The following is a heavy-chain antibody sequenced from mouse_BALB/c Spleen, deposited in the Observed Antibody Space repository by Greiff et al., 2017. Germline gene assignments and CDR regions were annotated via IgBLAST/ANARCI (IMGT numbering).Heavy chain of an antibody. Sequence: DVKLQESGGGLVQPGGSLKLSCAASGFDFSRYWMSWVRQAPGKGLEWIGEINPDSSTINYTPSLKDKFIISRDNAKNTLYLQMSKVRSEDTALYYCARPLITTATYFDVWGAGTTVTVSS. CDR1: GFDFSRYW. CDR2: INPDSSTI. V-gene: IGHV4-1*02. D-gene: IGHD1-2*01. J-gene: IGHJ1*01. CDR3: ARPLITTATYFDV.